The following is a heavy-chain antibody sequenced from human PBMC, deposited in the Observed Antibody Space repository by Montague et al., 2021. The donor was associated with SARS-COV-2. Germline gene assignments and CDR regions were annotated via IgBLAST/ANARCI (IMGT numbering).Heavy chain of an antibody. J-gene: IGHJ5*02. CDR1: GGTVRDYY. CDR2: IFHNGYT. Sequence: SETLSLTCTVSGGTVRDYYWNWIRQTPGKGLEWIGYIFHNGYTNXNPSLESRVTISVDTPGNQFFLSLRSVTTSDTATYFCARQSVSEDGNFFHSYFDPWGQGAQVIVSS. D-gene: IGHD2/OR15-2a*01. V-gene: IGHV4-59*08. CDR3: ARQSVSEDGNFFHSYFDP.